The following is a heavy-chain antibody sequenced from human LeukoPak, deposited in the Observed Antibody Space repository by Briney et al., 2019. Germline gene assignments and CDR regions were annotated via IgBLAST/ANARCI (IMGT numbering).Heavy chain of an antibody. V-gene: IGHV3-7*04. CDR1: GFTLSYYW. J-gene: IGHJ4*02. CDR3: ARNLYVGATREGDFDY. CDR2: IMQDGSEK. Sequence: GGSLRLSCAASGFTLSYYWMTWVRRAPGKGLEWVANIMQDGSEKYYVDSVKGRFTISRDNAKNSLYLQMNSLRAEDTAVYYCARNLYVGATREGDFDYWGQGTLVTVSS. D-gene: IGHD1-26*01.